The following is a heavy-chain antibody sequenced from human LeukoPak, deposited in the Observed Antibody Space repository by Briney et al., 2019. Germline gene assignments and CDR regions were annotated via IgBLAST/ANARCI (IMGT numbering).Heavy chain of an antibody. D-gene: IGHD3-10*01. V-gene: IGHV4-39*07. CDR3: ARDQGLLWFGELFNDAFDI. J-gene: IGHJ3*02. CDR1: GGSISSSSYY. Sequence: SETLSLTCTVSGGSISSSSYYWGWIRQPPGTGLEWIGSIYYTGSTYYNPSLKSRVTISVNTSKNQFSLKLRSVTAADTAVYYCARDQGLLWFGELFNDAFDIWGQGTMVTVSS. CDR2: IYYTGST.